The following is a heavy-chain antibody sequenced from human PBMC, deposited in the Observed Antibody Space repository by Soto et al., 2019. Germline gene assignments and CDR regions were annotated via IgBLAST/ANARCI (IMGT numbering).Heavy chain of an antibody. J-gene: IGHJ3*02. CDR2: IYYSGST. CDR3: ARSYYDFWSGPEDAFDI. CDR1: GDSISSGDYY. Sequence: SETLSLTCTVSGDSISSGDYYWSWIRQPPGKGLEWIGYIYYSGSTYYNPSLKSRVTISVDTSKNQFSLKLSSVTAADTAVYYCARSYYDFWSGPEDAFDIWGQGTMVTVSS. D-gene: IGHD3-3*01. V-gene: IGHV4-30-4*01.